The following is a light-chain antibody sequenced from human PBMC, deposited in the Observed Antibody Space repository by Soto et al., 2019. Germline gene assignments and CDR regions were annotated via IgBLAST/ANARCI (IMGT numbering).Light chain of an antibody. V-gene: IGKV2-28*01. Sequence: DILMTQSPLSLPVTPGEPASISCRSSQSLLHSNGYNYLDWYLQEPGQTPQLLIYLCSKRSSGVPDRFSGSGSGTDFTLKISRVEAEDVGVYYCMQALQTPWTFGQGTKVDIK. CDR1: QSLLHSNGYNY. CDR2: LCS. J-gene: IGKJ1*01. CDR3: MQALQTPWT.